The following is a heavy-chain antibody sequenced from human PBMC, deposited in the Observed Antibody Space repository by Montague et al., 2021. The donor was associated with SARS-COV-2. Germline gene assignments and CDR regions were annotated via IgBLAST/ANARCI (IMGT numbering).Heavy chain of an antibody. Sequence: SETLSLTCTVSGYSISTGYYWGWIRQPPGKGLEWIGTIYHSGSTYFNPSLKSRVTISVGTSKNQFSLNLSSVTAANTAVYYCAKVAGSHDTFDIWGRGTMATVSS. CDR3: AKVAGSHDTFDI. V-gene: IGHV4-38-2*02. J-gene: IGHJ3*02. D-gene: IGHD6-19*01. CDR1: GYSISTGYY. CDR2: IYHSGST.